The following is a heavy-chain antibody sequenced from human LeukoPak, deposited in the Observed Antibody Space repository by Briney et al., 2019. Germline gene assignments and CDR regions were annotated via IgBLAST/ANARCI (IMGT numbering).Heavy chain of an antibody. Sequence: ASVKVSCKASGYSFTNYAMNWVRQAPGQGLEWMGWINTDTGNPTYAQGFTGRFVFSLDTSVSTAYLQISSLKAEDTALYYCARNQYCSSTNCYGGRGALDFWGQGTLLTVSS. CDR3: ARNQYCSSTNCYGGRGALDF. D-gene: IGHD2-2*01. J-gene: IGHJ4*02. V-gene: IGHV7-4-1*02. CDR2: INTDTGNP. CDR1: GYSFTNYA.